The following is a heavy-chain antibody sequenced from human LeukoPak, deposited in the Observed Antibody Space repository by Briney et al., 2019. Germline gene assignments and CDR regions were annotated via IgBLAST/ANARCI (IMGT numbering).Heavy chain of an antibody. J-gene: IGHJ4*02. CDR2: IFYSGNT. CDR3: ARLVRGVTSYFDY. Sequence: SETLSLTCTVSGGSISSSPYYWAWIRQPPGKGLEWIGSIFYSGNTYCNPSLKSRVTISVDTSKNQFSLKLSSVTAADTAVYYCARLVRGVTSYFDYWGQGTLVTVSS. CDR1: GGSISSSPYY. V-gene: IGHV4-39*01. D-gene: IGHD3-10*01.